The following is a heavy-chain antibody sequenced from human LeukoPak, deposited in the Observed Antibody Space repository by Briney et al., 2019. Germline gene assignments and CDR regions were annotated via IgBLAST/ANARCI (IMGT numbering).Heavy chain of an antibody. D-gene: IGHD2-8*01. CDR3: AKDRCSNGIGCYYYYMDV. Sequence: GGSLRLSCAASGFTFSSYAMHWVRQAPGKGLEWVAAISYDENIKNYADSVKGRFTISRDNSKNTLYLQMNSLRAEDTAVYYCAKDRCSNGIGCYYYYMDVWGKGTTVTISS. CDR1: GFTFSSYA. J-gene: IGHJ6*03. CDR2: ISYDENIK. V-gene: IGHV3-30*04.